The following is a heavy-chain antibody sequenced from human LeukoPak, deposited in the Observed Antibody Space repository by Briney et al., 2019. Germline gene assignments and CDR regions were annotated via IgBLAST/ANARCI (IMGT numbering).Heavy chain of an antibody. V-gene: IGHV3-23*01. CDR1: GFTFNSHA. D-gene: IGHD3-22*01. J-gene: IGHJ4*02. CDR2: ISGSDQST. Sequence: PGGSLRLSCAASGFTFNSHAMTWVRQAPGKGPEWISSISGSDQSTYYADSVKGRFTISRDNSKKRLYLQMDSLRAEDSAVYYCAKGGDFDSSSYYSHWGQGILVTVSS. CDR3: AKGGDFDSSSYYSH.